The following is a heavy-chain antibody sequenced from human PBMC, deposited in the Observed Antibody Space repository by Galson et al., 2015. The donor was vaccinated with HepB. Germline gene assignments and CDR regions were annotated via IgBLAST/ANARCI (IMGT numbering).Heavy chain of an antibody. D-gene: IGHD3-9*01. CDR1: GFTFSDDH. CDR3: VRDSMTYFFDH. V-gene: IGHV3-72*01. J-gene: IGHJ4*02. CDR2: SLKNGHGYAT. Sequence: SLRLSCAASGFTFSDDHMDWVRQAQGKGLECVARSLKNGHGYATEYAESVRGRFTISRDESNDSLYLQMNSLKTEDTAVYYCVRDSMTYFFDHWGQGALVTVSS.